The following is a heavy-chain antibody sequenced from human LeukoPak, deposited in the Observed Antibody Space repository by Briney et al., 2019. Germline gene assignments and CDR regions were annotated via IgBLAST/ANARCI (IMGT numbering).Heavy chain of an antibody. CDR1: GGSISSYY. CDR2: IYTSGST. J-gene: IGHJ4*02. Sequence: PSETLSLTCTVSGGSISSYYWSWIRQPAGKGLEWIGRIYTSGSTNYNPSLKSRVTMSVDTSKNQFSLKLSSVTAADTAVYYCVAGGQWLARDYWGQGTLATVSS. CDR3: VAGGQWLARDY. D-gene: IGHD6-19*01. V-gene: IGHV4-4*07.